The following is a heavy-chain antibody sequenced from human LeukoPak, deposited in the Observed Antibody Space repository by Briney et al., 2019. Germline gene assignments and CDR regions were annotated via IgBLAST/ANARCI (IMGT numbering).Heavy chain of an antibody. CDR3: ARDPHGGYDGVLFD. V-gene: IGHV3-48*01. D-gene: IGHD5-12*01. CDR2: ISSSSSTI. Sequence: GGSLRLSCAASGFTFSSYSMNWVRQAPGKGLEWVSYISSSSSTIYYADSVKGRFTISRDNAKNSLYLQMNSLRAEDTAVYYCARDPHGGYDGVLFDWGQGTLVTVSA. J-gene: IGHJ4*02. CDR1: GFTFSSYS.